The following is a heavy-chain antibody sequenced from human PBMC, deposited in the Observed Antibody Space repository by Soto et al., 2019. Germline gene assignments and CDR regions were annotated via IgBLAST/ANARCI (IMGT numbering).Heavy chain of an antibody. J-gene: IGHJ4*02. CDR3: ARCPRQAAARGDSGSSYFDY. D-gene: IGHD6-13*01. CDR2: IYYSGST. V-gene: IGHV4-59*01. Sequence: QVQLQESGPGLVKPSETLSLTCTVSGGSISSYYWSWIRQPPGKGLEWIGYIYYSGSTNYNPSLRSRVTISVDTSKNQFSLKLSSVTAADTAVYYCARCPRQAAARGDSGSSYFDYWGQGTLVTVSS. CDR1: GGSISSYY.